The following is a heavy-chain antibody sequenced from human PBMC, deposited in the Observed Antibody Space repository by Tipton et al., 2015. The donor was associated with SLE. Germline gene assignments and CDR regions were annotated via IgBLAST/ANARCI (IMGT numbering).Heavy chain of an antibody. CDR2: IWFDGSDK. CDR3: ARRVGSYYGMDV. Sequence: SLRLSCAASGFTFTTYAMDWVRQAPGKGLEWVAVIWFDGSDKYYADSVKGRFTISRDNSKNILYLQMNSLKADDTAVYYCARRVGSYYGMDVWGQGTTVTVSS. D-gene: IGHD3-10*01. J-gene: IGHJ6*02. V-gene: IGHV3-33*01. CDR1: GFTFTTYA.